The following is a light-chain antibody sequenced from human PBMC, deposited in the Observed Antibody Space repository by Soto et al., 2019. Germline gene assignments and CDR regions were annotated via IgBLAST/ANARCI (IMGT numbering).Light chain of an antibody. CDR2: EVT. CDR1: SRDVGGYNY. Sequence: QSALTQPPSASGSPGQSFTISCTGTSRDVGGYNYVSWYQQHPGKAPKFMIYEVTKLPSAVPDRFSGSKSGNTAYLTVSGLQAEDEADYYCSSYAGSNNFVVFVGGTKLTVL. J-gene: IGLJ2*01. CDR3: SSYAGSNNFVV. V-gene: IGLV2-8*01.